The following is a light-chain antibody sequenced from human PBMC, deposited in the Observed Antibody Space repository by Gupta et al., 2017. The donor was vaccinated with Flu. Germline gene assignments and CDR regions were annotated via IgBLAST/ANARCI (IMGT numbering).Light chain of an antibody. Sequence: QSALTQPASVSGSPGQSITISCTGTSSDVGGYNYVSWYQQHPGKAPKLIIYEVSDRPSGVSNRFSGSKSGKTASLTISGLQAEDEADYYCSSYRSSGTLSYVFGSGTKVTVL. V-gene: IGLV2-14*01. CDR2: EVS. J-gene: IGLJ1*01. CDR3: SSYRSSGTLSYV. CDR1: SSDVGGYNY.